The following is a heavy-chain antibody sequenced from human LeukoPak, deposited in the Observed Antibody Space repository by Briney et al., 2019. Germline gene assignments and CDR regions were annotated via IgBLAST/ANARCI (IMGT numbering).Heavy chain of an antibody. CDR2: ISSSSSTI. D-gene: IGHD6-6*01. J-gene: IGHJ6*03. V-gene: IGHV3-48*04. CDR1: GFTFSSYS. Sequence: GGSLRLSCAASGFTFSSYSMNWVRQAPGKGLEWVSYISSSSSTIYYADSVKGRFTISRDNAKNSLYLQMSSLGAEDTAVYYCARGKALAARPPERPYYYYYMDVWGKGTTVTVSS. CDR3: ARGKALAARPPERPYYYYYMDV.